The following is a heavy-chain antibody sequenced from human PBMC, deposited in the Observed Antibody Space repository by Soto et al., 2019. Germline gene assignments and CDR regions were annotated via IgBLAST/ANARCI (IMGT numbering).Heavy chain of an antibody. CDR2: IRSKANSYAT. CDR1: GFTFSGSA. V-gene: IGHV3-73*01. J-gene: IGHJ3*02. D-gene: IGHD2-21*02. Sequence: QPGGSLRLSCAASGFTFSGSAMHWVRQASGKGLEWVGRIRSKANSYATAYAASVKGRFTISRDDSKNTAYLQMNSLKTEDTAVYYCTRQTVYFGGDCYWACPSSADAFDIWGQGTMVTVSS. CDR3: TRQTVYFGGDCYWACPSSADAFDI.